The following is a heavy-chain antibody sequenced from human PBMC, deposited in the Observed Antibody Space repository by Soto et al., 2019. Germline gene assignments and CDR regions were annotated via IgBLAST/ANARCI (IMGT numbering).Heavy chain of an antibody. J-gene: IGHJ4*02. D-gene: IGHD3-10*01. CDR3: ARERMVRGVSRPLDN. CDR2: ISAYNGNT. V-gene: IGHV1-18*04. CDR1: GYTFTSYY. Sequence: ASVKVSCKASGYTFTSYYMHWVRQAPGQGLEWMGWISAYNGNTKYAQKLQGRVTMTTDTSTSTAYMELRSLRVEDTALYYCARERMVRGVSRPLDNWGQGTQVTAPQ.